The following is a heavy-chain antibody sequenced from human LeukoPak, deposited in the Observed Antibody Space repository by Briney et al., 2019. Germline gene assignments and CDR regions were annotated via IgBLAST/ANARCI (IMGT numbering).Heavy chain of an antibody. Sequence: GESLKISCKGSGYSFTSYWIGWVRQMPGKGLEWMGIIYPGDSDTRYSPSFQGQVTISADKSISTAYLQWSSLKASDTAMYYCARRGYSYELDYYYYMDVWGKGTTVTVSS. J-gene: IGHJ6*03. V-gene: IGHV5-51*01. CDR1: GYSFTSYW. CDR3: ARRGYSYELDYYYYMDV. CDR2: IYPGDSDT. D-gene: IGHD5-18*01.